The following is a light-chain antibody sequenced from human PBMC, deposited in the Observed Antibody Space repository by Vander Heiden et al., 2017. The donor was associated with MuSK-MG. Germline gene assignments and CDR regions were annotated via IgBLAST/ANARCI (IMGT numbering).Light chain of an antibody. V-gene: IGKV2-28*01. J-gene: IGKJ2*01. CDR3: MQAIQLPYT. Sequence: DIVMTQSPLSLPVTPGEPASISCRSSQSLLHSNGYNYLDWYLQKPGQPPQLLIYLGSNRASGVPDRFSGSGSGTDLTLKISRVEAEDVGVYYCMQAIQLPYTFGRGTKLEIK. CDR2: LGS. CDR1: QSLLHSNGYNY.